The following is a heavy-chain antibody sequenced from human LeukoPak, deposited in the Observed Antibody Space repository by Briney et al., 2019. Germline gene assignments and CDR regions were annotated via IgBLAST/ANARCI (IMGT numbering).Heavy chain of an antibody. Sequence: GGSLRLSCAASGFTVSSNYMSWVRQAPGKGLEWVSVIYSGGSTYYADSVKGRFTISRDNSKNTLYLQMNSLRAEDTAVYYCATGSYSGLRFQYHWGQGTLVTVSS. D-gene: IGHD1-26*01. CDR2: IYSGGST. J-gene: IGHJ5*02. CDR1: GFTVSSNY. CDR3: ATGSYSGLRFQYH. V-gene: IGHV3-66*01.